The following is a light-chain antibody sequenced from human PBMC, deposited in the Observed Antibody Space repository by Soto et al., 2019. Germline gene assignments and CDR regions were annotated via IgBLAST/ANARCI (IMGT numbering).Light chain of an antibody. Sequence: QPVLTQPPSVSGAPGQRVTISCTESSSNIGAGYDVHWYQQLPGTAPKLLIYGNSNRPSGVPDRFSGSKSGTSASLAITGLQAEDEADYYCQSYDSSLSGSVFGGGTKLTVL. CDR1: SSNIGAGYD. CDR2: GNS. V-gene: IGLV1-40*01. CDR3: QSYDSSLSGSV. J-gene: IGLJ2*01.